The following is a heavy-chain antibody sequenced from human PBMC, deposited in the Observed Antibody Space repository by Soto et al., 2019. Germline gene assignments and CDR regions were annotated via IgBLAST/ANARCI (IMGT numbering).Heavy chain of an antibody. CDR1: GYTFTSYY. V-gene: IGHV1-46*01. Sequence: QVQLVQSGAEVKKPGASVKVSCKASGYTFTSYYMHWVRQAPGQGLELMGIINPSGGSTSYAQKFQGRVTMTRDTSTSTVYMELSSLRSEDTAVYYCARDQASRLRVVVTATPGFQHWGQGTLVTVSS. D-gene: IGHD2-21*02. J-gene: IGHJ1*01. CDR2: INPSGGST. CDR3: ARDQASRLRVVVTATPGFQH.